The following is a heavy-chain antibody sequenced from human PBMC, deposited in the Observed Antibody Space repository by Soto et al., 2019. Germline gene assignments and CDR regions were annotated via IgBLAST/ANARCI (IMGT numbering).Heavy chain of an antibody. J-gene: IGHJ4*02. Sequence: GGSLRLSCAASGFTFSNAWMNWVRQAPGKGLEWVGRIKSKTDGGTTDYAAPVKGRFTISRDDSKNTLYLQVNSLKTEDTAVYYCTTDRPTYYYDSSGYPPHYWGQGTLVTVSS. D-gene: IGHD3-22*01. V-gene: IGHV3-15*07. CDR2: IKSKTDGGTT. CDR1: GFTFSNAW. CDR3: TTDRPTYYYDSSGYPPHY.